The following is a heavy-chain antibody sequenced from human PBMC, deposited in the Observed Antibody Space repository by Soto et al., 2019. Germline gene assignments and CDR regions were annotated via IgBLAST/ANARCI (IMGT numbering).Heavy chain of an antibody. CDR3: AREYYDVLTDYYRYYYIDV. CDR1: GFTFSDYY. J-gene: IGHJ6*03. V-gene: IGHV3-11*01. CDR2: ISSSGTRM. D-gene: IGHD3-9*01. Sequence: QVQLVESGGGLVQPGGSLRLSCTASGFTFSDYYMTWIRQAPGKGLESVSYISSSGTRMDYADSVKGRFTISRENAKNTLYLQLNSLRAEDTAVYYCAREYYDVLTDYYRYYYIDVWGKGITVTVSS.